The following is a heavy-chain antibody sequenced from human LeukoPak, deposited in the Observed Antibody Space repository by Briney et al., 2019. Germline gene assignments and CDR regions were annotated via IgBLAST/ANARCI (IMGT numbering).Heavy chain of an antibody. Sequence: GGSLRLSCAASGFTFSSYAMSWVRQAPGKGLEWVSAISGSGGSTYYADSVKGRFTISSDTSKNTLYLQMNSLRAEDTAVYYCAKDVSVPYYYDSSGYSDYWGQGTLVTVSS. CDR1: GFTFSSYA. V-gene: IGHV3-23*01. J-gene: IGHJ4*02. CDR2: ISGSGGST. CDR3: AKDVSVPYYYDSSGYSDY. D-gene: IGHD3-22*01.